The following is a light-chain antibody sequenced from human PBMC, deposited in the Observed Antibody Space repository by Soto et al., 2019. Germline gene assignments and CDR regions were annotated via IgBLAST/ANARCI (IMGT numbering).Light chain of an antibody. CDR1: NIGSKS. J-gene: IGLJ3*02. CDR3: AAWDDSLNGHWV. Sequence: SYELTQPPSVSVAPGQTARITCGGNNIGSKSVHWYQQKPGQAPVLVVYDDSDRPSGIPERFSGSKSGTSASLAISGLQSEDEADYYCAAWDDSLNGHWVFGGGTKLTVL. CDR2: DDS. V-gene: IGLV3-21*02.